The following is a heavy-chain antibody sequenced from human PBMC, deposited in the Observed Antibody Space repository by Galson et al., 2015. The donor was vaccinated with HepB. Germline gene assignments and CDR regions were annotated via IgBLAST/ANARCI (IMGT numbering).Heavy chain of an antibody. CDR1: GFTFSSYS. D-gene: IGHD3-3*01. CDR3: ARDFNRDYDFWSGLNYYDSSGNPGSYYYGMDV. CDR2: ISSSSSYI. Sequence: SLRLSCAASGFTFSSYSMNWVRQAPGKGLEWVSSISSSSSYIYYADSVKGRFTISRDNAKNSLYLQMNSLRAEDTAVYYCARDFNRDYDFWSGLNYYDSSGNPGSYYYGMDVWGQGTTVTVSS. V-gene: IGHV3-21*01. J-gene: IGHJ6*02.